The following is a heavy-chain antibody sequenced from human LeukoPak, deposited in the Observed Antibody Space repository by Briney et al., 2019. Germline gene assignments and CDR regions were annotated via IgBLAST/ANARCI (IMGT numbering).Heavy chain of an antibody. CDR2: ISSSSTI. V-gene: IGHV3-48*04. J-gene: IGHJ4*02. CDR3: ARLVVVVPAAIGLWPSMFFDY. Sequence: TGGSLRLSCAASGFTFSSYTMNWVRQAPGKGLEWVSYISSSSTIYYADSVKGRFTISRDNAKNSLYLQMNSLRAEDTAVYYCARLVVVVPAAIGLWPSMFFDYWGQGTLVTVSS. CDR1: GFTFSSYT. D-gene: IGHD2-2*02.